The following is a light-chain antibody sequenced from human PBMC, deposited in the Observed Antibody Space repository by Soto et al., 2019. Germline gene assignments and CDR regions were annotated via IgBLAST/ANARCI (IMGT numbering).Light chain of an antibody. CDR2: GVS. CDR3: HQSGDSPT. CDR1: QNVNENY. Sequence: EIELTQSLGTMSLSTGERATLYCRSSQNVNENYLAWYQQKPDQARRLLIYGVSNRAPGIPDRFSGSASETDITLTSSSLQPEDGAVYYYHQSGDSPTLGQGTKVDIK. J-gene: IGKJ1*01. V-gene: IGKV3-20*01.